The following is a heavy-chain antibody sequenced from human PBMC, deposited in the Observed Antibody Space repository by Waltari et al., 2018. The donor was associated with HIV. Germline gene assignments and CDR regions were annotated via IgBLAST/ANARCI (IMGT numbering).Heavy chain of an antibody. V-gene: IGHV3-21*01. J-gene: IGHJ5*02. CDR2: ISRSSGYI. CDR3: ARDFIGSNWFDP. CDR1: GFTFSSST. Sequence: EMQLVESGGGLVKPGGSLRLSCADSGFTFSSSTMNWVRQAPGKGLQWVSSISRSSGYIYYADSVKGRFTISRDNAKNSLYLQMNSLRAEDTAVYYCARDFIGSNWFDPWGQGTLVTVSS. D-gene: IGHD2-15*01.